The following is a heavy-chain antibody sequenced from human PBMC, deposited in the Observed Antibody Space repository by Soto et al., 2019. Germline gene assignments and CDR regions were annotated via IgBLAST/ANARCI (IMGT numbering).Heavy chain of an antibody. J-gene: IGHJ4*02. Sequence: EVQMVESGGTLVQPGRSLRLSCAASGFNFDDFTMHWVRLVPRKGLEWVSAISWNSGNIGYVDSVRGRFTISRDNAKNSLYLQMSSLKPGDTALYYCAKGDRGTILFDYRGPGTLVTVSS. CDR3: AKGDRGTILFDY. D-gene: IGHD3-3*01. CDR1: GFNFDDFT. V-gene: IGHV3-9*01. CDR2: ISWNSGNI.